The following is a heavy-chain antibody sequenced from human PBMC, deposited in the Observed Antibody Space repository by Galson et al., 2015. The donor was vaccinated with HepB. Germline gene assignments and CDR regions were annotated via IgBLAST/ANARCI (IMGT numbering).Heavy chain of an antibody. CDR1: GFNFNSYT. V-gene: IGHV3-30-3*01. J-gene: IGHJ4*02. CDR2: ISHAGHNN. D-gene: IGHD3-10*01. CDR3: AREYYGSGSSYRTPDYFDY. Sequence: SLRLSCAASGFNFNSYTMHRVRQAPGKGLEWVAFISHAGHNNYTADSVKGRFTISRDNSKNTLYLQMNSLRADDTAVYYCAREYYGSGSSYRTPDYFDYWGQGTLVTVSS.